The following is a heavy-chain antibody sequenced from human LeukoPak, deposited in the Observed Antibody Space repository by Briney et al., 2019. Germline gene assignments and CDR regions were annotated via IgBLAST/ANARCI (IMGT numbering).Heavy chain of an antibody. CDR2: TNWNGGSI. CDR1: GFTFDDYA. Sequence: GGSLRLSCAASGFTFDDYAMHWVRQAPGKGLEWVSGTNWNGGSIGYGDSVKGRFSISRDNAKNALYLQMNSLRPEDTAFYYCATGINPVDGSCTWGQGTLVTVSS. V-gene: IGHV3-9*01. D-gene: IGHD2-15*01. J-gene: IGHJ5*02. CDR3: ATGINPVDGSCT.